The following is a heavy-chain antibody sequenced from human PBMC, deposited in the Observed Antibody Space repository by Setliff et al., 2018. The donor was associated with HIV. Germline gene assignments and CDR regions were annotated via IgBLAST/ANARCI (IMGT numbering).Heavy chain of an antibody. CDR3: VRGGADCETDCY. D-gene: IGHD2-21*01. V-gene: IGHV3-7*01. J-gene: IGHJ4*02. CDR2: INRDGSER. Sequence: GGSLRLSCAASGFTFTGNWMTWVRQAPGKGLEWVANINRDGSERNYVDSVRGRFTISRDSAKNSLYLQMNRLRVEDTALYYCVRGGADCETDCYWGQGAMVTVSS. CDR1: GFTFTGNW.